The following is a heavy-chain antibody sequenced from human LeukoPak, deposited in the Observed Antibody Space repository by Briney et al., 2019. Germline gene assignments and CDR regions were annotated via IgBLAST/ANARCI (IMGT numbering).Heavy chain of an antibody. V-gene: IGHV3-23*01. Sequence: GGSLRLSCAASGFSFSSHGMSWVRQAPGKGLEWVSAIGRDSAYTEYADSVKGRFTISRDDSKNTLLLQMYSLRAEDTAVYYCAKDLFKPSVVVPNWGQGTLVTVSS. CDR1: GFSFSSHG. CDR2: IGRDSAYT. D-gene: IGHD2-2*01. CDR3: AKDLFKPSVVVPN. J-gene: IGHJ4*02.